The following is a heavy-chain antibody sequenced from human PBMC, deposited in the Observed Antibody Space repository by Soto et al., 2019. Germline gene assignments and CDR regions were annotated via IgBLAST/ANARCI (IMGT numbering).Heavy chain of an antibody. J-gene: IGHJ6*01. CDR3: ARGMVGVTMAFYYHYGIDV. CDR2: ISSSSSYI. D-gene: IGHD1-26*01. Sequence: LRLSCAASGFTFSSYSMNWVRQAPGKGLQWVSSISSSSSYIYYADSVKGRFTISRDNAKNSLYLQMNSLRAADTAVYYCARGMVGVTMAFYYHYGIDVWGQATTVTF. V-gene: IGHV3-21*01. CDR1: GFTFSSYS.